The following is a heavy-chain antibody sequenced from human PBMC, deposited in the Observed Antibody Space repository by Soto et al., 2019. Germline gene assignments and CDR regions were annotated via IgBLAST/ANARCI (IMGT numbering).Heavy chain of an antibody. CDR1: GFTFRDYY. V-gene: IGHV3-11*01. J-gene: IGHJ4*01. CDR3: AKDIEPPGLFFDY. CDR2: ISISGNSI. D-gene: IGHD6-13*01. Sequence: VGSLRLSCAASGFTFRDYYMSWIRQAPGKGLEWISYISISGNSIYYADSVKGRFTISRDDARNSLYLQMNSLRAEDTAVYYCAKDIEPPGLFFDYWGQGTLVTVSS.